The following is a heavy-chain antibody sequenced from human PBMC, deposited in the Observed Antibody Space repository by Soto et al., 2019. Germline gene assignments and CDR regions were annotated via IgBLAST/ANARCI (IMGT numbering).Heavy chain of an antibody. CDR2: INPSAGST. V-gene: IGHV1-46*01. CDR1: GYTFTSYY. D-gene: IGHD7-27*01. Sequence: GASVKVSCKASGYTFTSYYMHWVRQAPGQGLEWMGIINPSAGSTNYAQKFQGRVTMTRDTSTSTVYMELSSLRSEDTALYYCARARTGDFDYWGQGTLATVSS. J-gene: IGHJ4*02. CDR3: ARARTGDFDY.